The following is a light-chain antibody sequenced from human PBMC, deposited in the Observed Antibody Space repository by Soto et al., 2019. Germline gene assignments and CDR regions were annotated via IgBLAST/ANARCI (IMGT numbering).Light chain of an antibody. J-gene: IGKJ1*01. CDR2: GAS. V-gene: IGKV1-27*01. CDR1: QGISNY. Sequence: DIQMTQSPSSLSASVGDRVTITCRASQGISNYLAWYQQKPGKVPELLIYGASTLPSGVPPRFSGSGSATDISLTISSLQPEDVATYYCQRYNSASTFGPGTKVEIK. CDR3: QRYNSAST.